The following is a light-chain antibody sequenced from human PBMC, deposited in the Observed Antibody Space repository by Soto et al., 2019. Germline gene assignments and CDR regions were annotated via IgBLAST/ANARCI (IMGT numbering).Light chain of an antibody. J-gene: IGKJ1*01. Sequence: DIQMTQSPSSLSASVGDSVTITCRASQGISNYLAWYQQKPGKVPKLLIYAASTLQSGVPSRFSGSGSGTDFTLTITSLHPEDFASYYCQKYDNVPRTFGQGTKVEIK. CDR1: QGISNY. CDR2: AAS. CDR3: QKYDNVPRT. V-gene: IGKV1-27*01.